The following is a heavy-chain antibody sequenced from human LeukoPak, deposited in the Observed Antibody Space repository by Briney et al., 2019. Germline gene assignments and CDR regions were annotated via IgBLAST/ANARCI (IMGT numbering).Heavy chain of an antibody. V-gene: IGHV3-74*01. CDR3: AKGRRDGHNFDFDY. Sequence: GGSLRLSCAASGFTFSTYWMHWVRQAPGKGLVWVSRINRDASSIAYADSVQGRFTISRDNAKNTLYLQMNNLRAEDTAVYYCAKGRRDGHNFDFDYWGQGTLVTVSS. CDR1: GFTFSTYW. J-gene: IGHJ4*02. CDR2: INRDASSI. D-gene: IGHD5-24*01.